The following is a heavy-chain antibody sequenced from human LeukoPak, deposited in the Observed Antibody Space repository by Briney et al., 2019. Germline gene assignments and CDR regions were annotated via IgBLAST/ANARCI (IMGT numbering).Heavy chain of an antibody. J-gene: IGHJ4*02. CDR2: ISSSSSYI. D-gene: IGHD3-16*01. V-gene: IGHV3-21*04. CDR3: AKDDRLLRFLH. CDR1: GFTCSSYS. Sequence: PGGSLRLSCAASGFTCSSYSMDWVRQAPGKGLEWVSSISSSSSYIYYADSVKGRFTISRDNAKNSLYLQMNSLRAEDTAVYYCAKDDRLLRFLHWGQGTLVTVSS.